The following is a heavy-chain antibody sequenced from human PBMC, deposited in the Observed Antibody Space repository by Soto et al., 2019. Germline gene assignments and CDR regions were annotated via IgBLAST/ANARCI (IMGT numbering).Heavy chain of an antibody. J-gene: IGHJ4*02. CDR1: GYSFTSYW. CDR3: ARPRNVLRYFDWSPPDY. CDR2: IYPGDSDT. Sequence: GESLKISCKGSGYSFTSYWIGWVRQMPGKGLEWMGIIYPGDSDTRYSPSFQGQVTISADKSISTAYLQWSSLKASDTAMYYCARPRNVLRYFDWSPPDYSGQGTLVTVSS. D-gene: IGHD3-9*01. V-gene: IGHV5-51*01.